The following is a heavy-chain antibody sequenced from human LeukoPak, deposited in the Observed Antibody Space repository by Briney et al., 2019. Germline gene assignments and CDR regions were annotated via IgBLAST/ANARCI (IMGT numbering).Heavy chain of an antibody. CDR1: GFTFDDYA. CDR2: ISWNSGSI. J-gene: IGHJ6*02. CDR3: AKDPNYDILTGGLYGMDV. Sequence: GGSLRLSCAASGFTFDDYAMHWVRQAPGKGLEWVSGISWNSGSIGYADSVKGRFTISRDNAKNSLYLQMNSLRAEDTALYYCAKDPNYDILTGGLYGMDVWGQGTTVTVSS. V-gene: IGHV3-9*01. D-gene: IGHD3-9*01.